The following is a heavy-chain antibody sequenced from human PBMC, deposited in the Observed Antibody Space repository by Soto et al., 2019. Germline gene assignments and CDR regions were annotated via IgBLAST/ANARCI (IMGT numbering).Heavy chain of an antibody. CDR1: GGTFSSYA. Sequence: SVKVSCKASGGTFSSYAISWVRQAPGQGLEWMGGIIPIFGTANYAQKFQGRVMITADESTSTAYMELSSLRSEDTALYYCARDRMPSAYYYDSSGPLDYWGQGTLVTVSS. J-gene: IGHJ4*02. V-gene: IGHV1-69*13. CDR2: IIPIFGTA. CDR3: ARDRMPSAYYYDSSGPLDY. D-gene: IGHD3-22*01.